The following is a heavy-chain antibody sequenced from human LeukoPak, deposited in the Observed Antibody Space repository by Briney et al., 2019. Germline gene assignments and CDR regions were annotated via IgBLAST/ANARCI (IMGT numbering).Heavy chain of an antibody. J-gene: IGHJ6*03. CDR2: INHNGST. CDR1: GGSFSGYY. D-gene: IGHD3-10*01. V-gene: IGHV4-34*01. Sequence: PSETLSLTCAVYGGSFSGYYWSWIRQPPGKGLEWIGEINHNGSTNYNPSLKSRVTISVDTSKNQFSLKLSSVTAADTAVYYCARVFHRSITMVRGVIIRDYYYYMDVWGKGTTVTVSS. CDR3: ARVFHRSITMVRGVIIRDYYYYMDV.